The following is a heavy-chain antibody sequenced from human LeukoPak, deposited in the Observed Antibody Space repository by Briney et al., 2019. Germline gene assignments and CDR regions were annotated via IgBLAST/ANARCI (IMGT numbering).Heavy chain of an antibody. CDR2: ISGSGGST. Sequence: GGSLRLSCAASGFTFSGYAMSWVRQAPGKGLEWVSAISGSGGSTYYADSVKGRFTISRDNSKNTLYPQMNSLRAEDTAVYYCARVHFSSSPYFDYWGQGTLVTVSS. CDR3: ARVHFSSSPYFDY. D-gene: IGHD6-6*01. CDR1: GFTFSGYA. V-gene: IGHV3-23*01. J-gene: IGHJ4*02.